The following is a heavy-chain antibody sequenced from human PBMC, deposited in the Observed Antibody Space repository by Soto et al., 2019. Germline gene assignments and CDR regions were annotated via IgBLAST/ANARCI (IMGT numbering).Heavy chain of an antibody. CDR3: ARVASIAAPPPRWFDP. V-gene: IGHV1-18*01. D-gene: IGHD6-6*01. Sequence: QVQLVQSGAEVKKPGASVKVSCKASGYTFTSYGISWVRQAPGQGLEWMGWISAYNGNTNYAQKIQGRVTMTTDTSTSTDYMELRSLISDDTAVYYCARVASIAAPPPRWFDPWGQGTLGTVSS. CDR1: GYTFTSYG. J-gene: IGHJ5*02. CDR2: ISAYNGNT.